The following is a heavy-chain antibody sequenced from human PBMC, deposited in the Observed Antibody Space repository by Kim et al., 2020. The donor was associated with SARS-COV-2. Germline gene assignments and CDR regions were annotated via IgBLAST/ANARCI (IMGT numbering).Heavy chain of an antibody. CDR1: GGSFSGYY. Sequence: SETLSLTCAVYGGSFSGYYWSWIRQPPGKGLEWIGEINHSGSTNYNPSLKSRVTISVATSKNQFSLKLNSVTAADTAVYYCARGVGMRFKGQYYYDSSGKHDLDYWGQGTLVTVSP. CDR2: INHSGST. J-gene: IGHJ4*02. V-gene: IGHV4-34*01. D-gene: IGHD3-22*01. CDR3: ARGVGMRFKGQYYYDSSGKHDLDY.